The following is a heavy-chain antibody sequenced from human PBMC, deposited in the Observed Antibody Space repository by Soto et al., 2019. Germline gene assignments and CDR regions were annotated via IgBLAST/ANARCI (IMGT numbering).Heavy chain of an antibody. CDR3: AKRELDDK. CDR1: GFTFRSYG. Sequence: EVQLLESGGRFVQPGGSLRLSCAASGFTFRSYGRSWVRQAPGKGLEGISAISDNGGRTDYADSVKGRFTISRDNSKNTLFLQMNTLTAEDTAVYYCAKRELDDKWGQGTLVTVS. J-gene: IGHJ4*02. CDR2: ISDNGGRT. V-gene: IGHV3-23*01. D-gene: IGHD3-3*02.